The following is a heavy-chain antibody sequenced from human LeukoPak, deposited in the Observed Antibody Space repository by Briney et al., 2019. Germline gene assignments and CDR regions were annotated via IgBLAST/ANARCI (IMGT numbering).Heavy chain of an antibody. J-gene: IGHJ5*02. D-gene: IGHD2-2*01. CDR3: ARHLGYCSSNSCSNWFDP. V-gene: IGHV4-38-2*01. CDR2: IHHSGST. CDR1: GYSISSGYY. Sequence: SETLSLTCAVSGYSISSGYYWGWIRQPPGKGLEWIGNIHHSGSTYYNSSLKSRVTISVDTSKNQFSLNLSSVTATDTAVYYCARHLGYCSSNSCSNWFDPWGQGTLVTVSS.